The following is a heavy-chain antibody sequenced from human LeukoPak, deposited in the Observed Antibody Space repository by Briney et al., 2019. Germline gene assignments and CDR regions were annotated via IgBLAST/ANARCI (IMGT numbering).Heavy chain of an antibody. D-gene: IGHD3-10*01. CDR2: IDYRGST. J-gene: IGHJ4*02. V-gene: IGHV4-59*01. CDR1: GGDISSYY. Sequence: SETLSLTCTVSGGDISSYYWSWIRQPPGKGLEYIGSIDYRGSTSYNPSLKSRVTISVDTSKNQFSLRLSSVTATDTAVYYCARGLLWFGEYPFDYWGQGTLVTVSS. CDR3: ARGLLWFGEYPFDY.